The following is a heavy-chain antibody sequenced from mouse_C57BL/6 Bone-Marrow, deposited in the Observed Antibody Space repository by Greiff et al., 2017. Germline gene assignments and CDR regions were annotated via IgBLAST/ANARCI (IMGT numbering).Heavy chain of an antibody. CDR3: AKEDYGSSYAMDY. J-gene: IGHJ4*01. D-gene: IGHD1-1*01. CDR1: GFTFSSYA. CDR2: ISDGGSYT. Sequence: EVQGVESGGGLVKPGGSLKLSCAASGFTFSSYAMSWVRQTPEKRLEWVATISDGGSYTYYPDNVKGRFTISRDNAKNNLYLQMRHLESEDTAMYDCAKEDYGSSYAMDYWGQGTSVTVSS. V-gene: IGHV5-4*01.